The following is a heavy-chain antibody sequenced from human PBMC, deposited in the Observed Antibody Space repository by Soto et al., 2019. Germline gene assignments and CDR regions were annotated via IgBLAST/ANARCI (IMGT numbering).Heavy chain of an antibody. CDR3: ARKYSSGWYVY. Sequence: SVRVSCKASGGSLDGYAISWVRQAPGQGLEWMGGIIPIFGTATYAQKFQGRLSITADESTSTAYMELSSLRSEDTALYYCARKYSSGWYVYWGQGTQVTVSS. CDR1: GGSLDGYA. CDR2: IIPIFGTA. V-gene: IGHV1-69*13. D-gene: IGHD6-19*01. J-gene: IGHJ4*02.